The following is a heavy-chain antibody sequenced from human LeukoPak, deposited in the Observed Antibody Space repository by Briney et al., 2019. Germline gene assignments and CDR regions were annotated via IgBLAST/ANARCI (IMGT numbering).Heavy chain of an antibody. V-gene: IGHV4-39*02. Sequence: SETLSLTCTVSGGSISSSGYYWGWIRQPPGKGLEWIGNIYYSGSTYYNPSLKSRVTISVDTSKNHFSLRLNSVTAADTALYYCARLGYCSSASCGPLDYWGQGTLVTVSS. CDR2: IYYSGST. J-gene: IGHJ4*02. CDR1: GGSISSSGYY. D-gene: IGHD2-2*01. CDR3: ARLGYCSSASCGPLDY.